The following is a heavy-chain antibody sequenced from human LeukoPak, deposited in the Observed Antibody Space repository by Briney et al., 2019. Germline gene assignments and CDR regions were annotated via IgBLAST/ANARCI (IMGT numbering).Heavy chain of an antibody. V-gene: IGHV1-2*02. CDR1: GYTFTGYY. CDR3: ARLVDTTWYYFDY. Sequence: ASVKVSCKASGYTFTGYYIHWMRQAPGQGLEWMGWINPNSGGTNYAQKFQGRVTMTRDTSISTAYMELSRLRSDDTAVYYCARLVDTTWYYFDYWGQGTLVTVSS. CDR2: INPNSGGT. J-gene: IGHJ4*02. D-gene: IGHD1-14*01.